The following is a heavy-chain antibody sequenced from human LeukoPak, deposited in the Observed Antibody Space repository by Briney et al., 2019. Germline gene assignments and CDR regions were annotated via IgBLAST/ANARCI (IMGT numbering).Heavy chain of an antibody. CDR2: TSGSGGST. Sequence: GGSLRRSCAASGFTFSSYAMSCVRQAPGNGLEWVSATSGSGGSTYYADSVKGRFTTSRDNSKNTLYLQMNSLRAEDTAVYYCAKTAYDFWSGFVDSWGQGTLVTVSS. CDR1: GFTFSSYA. CDR3: AKTAYDFWSGFVDS. D-gene: IGHD3-3*01. J-gene: IGHJ4*02. V-gene: IGHV3-23*01.